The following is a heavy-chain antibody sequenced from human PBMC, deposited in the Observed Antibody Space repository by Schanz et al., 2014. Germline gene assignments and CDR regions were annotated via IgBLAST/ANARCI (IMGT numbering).Heavy chain of an antibody. D-gene: IGHD6-19*01. CDR3: AKDIGYSSGWPNLFDS. CDR1: GFTFSTYA. Sequence: VQLVESGGVVAQPGGSLRLSCAASGFTFSTYAMHWVRQAPGKGLGWLAVISSDGFNKFYADSVKGRFTISRDKSKNTLYLQMNSLRPEDTAVYYCAKDIGYSSGWPNLFDSWGRGTLVTVSS. CDR2: ISSDGFNK. V-gene: IGHV3-30*04. J-gene: IGHJ4*02.